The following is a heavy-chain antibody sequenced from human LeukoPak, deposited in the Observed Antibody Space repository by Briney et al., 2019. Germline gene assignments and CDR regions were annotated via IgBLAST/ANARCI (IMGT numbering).Heavy chain of an antibody. CDR1: GFTFISYS. CDR3: AKSGYNRFDY. CDR2: ISSSSSYI. V-gene: IGHV3-21*04. Sequence: PGGPLRLSCAASGFTFISYSMNWVRQAPGKGLEWVSSISSSSSYIYDADSVKGRFTISRDNSKNTLYLQMNSLRAEDTAVYCCAKSGYNRFDYWGQGTLVTVSS. D-gene: IGHD5-24*01. J-gene: IGHJ4*02.